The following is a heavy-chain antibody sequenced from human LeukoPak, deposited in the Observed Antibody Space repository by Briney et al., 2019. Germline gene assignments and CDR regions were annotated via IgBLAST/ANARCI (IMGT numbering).Heavy chain of an antibody. CDR2: IRNSGGRT. CDR1: GFTFSNYA. Sequence: GGSLRLSCAASGFTFSNYAMSWVRQAPGKGLEWVSTIRNSGGRTYYADSVQGRFTISRDTSKNTLYLQMNSLRAEDTAIYYCAKPWGNAYTSYFDYWGQGTLVTVSS. CDR3: AKPWGNAYTSYFDY. V-gene: IGHV3-23*01. D-gene: IGHD5-24*01. J-gene: IGHJ4*02.